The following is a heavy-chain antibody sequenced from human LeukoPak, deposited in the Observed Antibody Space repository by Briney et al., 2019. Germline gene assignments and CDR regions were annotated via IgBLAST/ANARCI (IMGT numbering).Heavy chain of an antibody. D-gene: IGHD5-18*01. J-gene: IGHJ4*02. CDR3: AGGTAMVPLFDY. CDR2: ICYYCYSI. Sequence: VSYICYYCYSIFYADSVKGRFTISRDNAKNSLYLQMNSLRAEDTAVYYCAGGTAMVPLFDYWGQGTLVTVSS. V-gene: IGHV3-11*01.